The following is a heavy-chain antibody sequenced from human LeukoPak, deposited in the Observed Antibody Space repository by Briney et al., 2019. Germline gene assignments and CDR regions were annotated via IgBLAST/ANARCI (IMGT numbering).Heavy chain of an antibody. D-gene: IGHD3-10*01. Sequence: GGSLRLSCAASGFTFSSYGMSRVRQAPGKGLEWVSAIGGRDGSTYYADSVKGRFTISRDNSKNTLYVQMNSLRAEDTAVYYCAKGHYYGSGSLDYWGQGTLVTVSS. J-gene: IGHJ4*02. V-gene: IGHV3-23*01. CDR1: GFTFSSYG. CDR3: AKGHYYGSGSLDY. CDR2: IGGRDGST.